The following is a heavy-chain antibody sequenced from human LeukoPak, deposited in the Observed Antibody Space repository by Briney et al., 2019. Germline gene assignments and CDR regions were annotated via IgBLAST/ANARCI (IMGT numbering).Heavy chain of an antibody. CDR2: IFYSGST. J-gene: IGHJ6*04. CDR1: GGSISTSSYY. Sequence: PSETLSLTCTVSGGSISTSSYYWGWVRQSPGKGLEWIGNIFYSGSTYYSPSLKSRVTISLDTSRNQFSLKLNSVTAADTAVYYCAKSNGYGLVDVWGKGTTVTVSS. V-gene: IGHV4-39*07. CDR3: AKSNGYGLVDV. D-gene: IGHD3-10*01.